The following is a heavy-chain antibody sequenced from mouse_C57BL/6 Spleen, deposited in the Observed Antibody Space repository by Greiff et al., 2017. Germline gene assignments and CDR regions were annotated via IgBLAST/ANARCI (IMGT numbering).Heavy chain of an antibody. Sequence: EVQLVESGEGLVKPGGSLKLSCAASGFTFSSYAMSWVRQTPEKRLEWVAYISSGGDYIYYADTVKGRFTISRDNARNTLYLQMSSLKSEDTAMYYCTRERGDYPWFDYWGQGTTLTVSS. J-gene: IGHJ2*01. CDR2: ISSGGDYI. V-gene: IGHV5-9-1*02. CDR3: TRERGDYPWFDY. CDR1: GFTFSSYA. D-gene: IGHD2-4*01.